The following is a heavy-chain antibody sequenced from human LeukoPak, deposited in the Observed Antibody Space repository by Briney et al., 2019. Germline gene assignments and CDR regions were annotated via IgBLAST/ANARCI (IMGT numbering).Heavy chain of an antibody. CDR1: GLTFSSYS. V-gene: IGHV3-48*01. CDR2: ISSGSSNK. J-gene: IGHJ4*02. CDR3: AGMSTGWPFDY. D-gene: IGHD2-15*01. Sequence: PGGSLRLSCAASGLTFSSYSMNWVRQTPEKGLEWVSYISSGSSNKYYADSVKGRFTISRDNAKNSLFLQMNSLRVEDTAVYYCAGMSTGWPFDYWGQGTLVTVSS.